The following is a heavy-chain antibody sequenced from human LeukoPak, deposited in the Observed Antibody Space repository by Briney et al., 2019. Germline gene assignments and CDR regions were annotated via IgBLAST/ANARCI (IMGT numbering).Heavy chain of an antibody. CDR1: GYTLTELS. J-gene: IGHJ4*02. D-gene: IGHD3-22*01. CDR3: ATVDPLYYYDSSGHDAYGY. CDR2: FDPEDGET. V-gene: IGHV1-24*01. Sequence: ASVKVSCKVSGYTLTELSMHWVRQAPGKGLEWMGGFDPEDGETIYAQKFQGRVTMTEDTSTDTAYMELSSLRSEDTAVYYCATVDPLYYYDSSGHDAYGYWGQGTLVTVSS.